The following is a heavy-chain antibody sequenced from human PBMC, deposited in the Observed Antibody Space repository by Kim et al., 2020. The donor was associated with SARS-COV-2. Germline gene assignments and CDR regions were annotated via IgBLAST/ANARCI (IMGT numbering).Heavy chain of an antibody. D-gene: IGHD5-18*01. CDR2: IIPIFGTA. V-gene: IGHV1-69*13. CDR1: GGTFSSYA. CDR3: ARRPGSYGTKNYYYYGMDV. Sequence: SVKVSCKASGGTFSSYAISWVRQAPGQGLEWMGGIIPIFGTANYAQKFQGRVTITADESTSTAYMELSSLRSEDTAVYYCARRPGSYGTKNYYYYGMDVWGQGTTVTVSS. J-gene: IGHJ6*02.